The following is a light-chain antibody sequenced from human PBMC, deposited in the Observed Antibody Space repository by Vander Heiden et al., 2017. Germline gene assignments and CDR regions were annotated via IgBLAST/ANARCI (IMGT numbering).Light chain of an antibody. CDR3: QHRSYWPNT. J-gene: IGKJ4*01. V-gene: IGKV3-11*01. CDR1: QSVSSY. Sequence: EMVLTQSPATPSLSPGARATLSCRASQSVSSYLAWYQQKPGQAPRLLIYDAYNRATGLPARFSGSGSGTDFTLTISSLEPEYFAVYYCQHRSYWPNTFGGGTKVEIK. CDR2: DAY.